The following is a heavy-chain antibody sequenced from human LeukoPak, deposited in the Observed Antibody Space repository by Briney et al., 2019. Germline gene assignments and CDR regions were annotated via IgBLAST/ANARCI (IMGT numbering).Heavy chain of an antibody. Sequence: GGSLRLSCEASRFSFSAYPMGWVRRAPGKGLEWVSGISASGDVTFHADPLQGRFTISRDNSKSTLYLQMNSLRAEDTAEYYCAKSLLTTASGTGRAFDIWGQGTMVTVSA. J-gene: IGHJ3*02. CDR2: ISASGDVT. CDR3: AKSLLTTASGTGRAFDI. D-gene: IGHD1-26*01. V-gene: IGHV3-23*01. CDR1: RFSFSAYP.